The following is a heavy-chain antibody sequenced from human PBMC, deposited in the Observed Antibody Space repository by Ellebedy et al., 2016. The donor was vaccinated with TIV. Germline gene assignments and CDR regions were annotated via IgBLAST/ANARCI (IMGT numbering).Heavy chain of an antibody. CDR3: ARHSQTHDAFDI. V-gene: IGHV3-33*01. Sequence: GGFLRLSCAASGFTFSSYGMHWVRQAPGKGLEWVAVIWYDGSNKYYADSVKGRFTTSRDNSKNTLYLQMNSLRAEDTAVYYCARHSQTHDAFDIWGQGTMVTVSS. J-gene: IGHJ3*02. CDR1: GFTFSSYG. CDR2: IWYDGSNK.